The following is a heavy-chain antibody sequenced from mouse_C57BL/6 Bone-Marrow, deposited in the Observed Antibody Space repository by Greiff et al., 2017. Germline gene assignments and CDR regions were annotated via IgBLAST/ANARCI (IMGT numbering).Heavy chain of an antibody. CDR3: ASHYGSSYKNWYFDV. D-gene: IGHD1-1*01. V-gene: IGHV5-12*01. CDR2: ISNGGGST. J-gene: IGHJ1*03. Sequence: EVMLVESGGGLVQPGGSLKLSCAASGFTFSDYYMYWVRQTPEKRLEWVAYISNGGGSTYYPDTVKGRFTISRDNAKNTLYLQMSRRKSEDTAMYYGASHYGSSYKNWYFDVWGTGTTVTVSS. CDR1: GFTFSDYY.